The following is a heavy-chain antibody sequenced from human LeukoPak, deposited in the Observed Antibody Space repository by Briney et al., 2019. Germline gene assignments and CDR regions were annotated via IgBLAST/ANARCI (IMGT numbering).Heavy chain of an antibody. D-gene: IGHD2/OR15-2a*01. CDR3: ANDKSRIREYCLDY. J-gene: IGHJ4*02. CDR1: GFTFDDYG. CDR2: VGWNSGSI. V-gene: IGHV3-9*01. Sequence: SLRLSCAASGFTFDDYGMNWVGPARGQGLEWGSGVGWNSGSIGYADSVKGRFPISRANAKKSLYLQMNSLRAEDTALYYCANDKSRIREYCLDYWGQGTLVSVSS.